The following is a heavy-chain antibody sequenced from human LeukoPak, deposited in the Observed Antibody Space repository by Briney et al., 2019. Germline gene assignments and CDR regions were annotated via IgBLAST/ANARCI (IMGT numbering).Heavy chain of an antibody. CDR3: AKRPISGDDKSFDY. CDR2: IYSGGDT. D-gene: IGHD2-21*01. J-gene: IGHJ4*02. Sequence: GGSLRLSCAAYGFTVSGNYMSWVRQAPGKGLEWISLIYSGGDTYYPDSVRGRFTISRDNSRNTLFLQMNNLRVEDTAVYFCAKRPISGDDKSFDYWGQGLLVTVSS. CDR1: GFTVSGNY. V-gene: IGHV3-53*01.